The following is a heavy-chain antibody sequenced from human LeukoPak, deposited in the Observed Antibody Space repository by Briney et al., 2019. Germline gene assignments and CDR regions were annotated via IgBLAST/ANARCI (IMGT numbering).Heavy chain of an antibody. V-gene: IGHV3-15*01. CDR2: IKSKAGGGTP. Sequence: GGSLRLSCAASGFTFIDAWMSWVRQAPGKGLEWVGRIKSKAGGGTPDYVAPVKGRFTISRDDSQNTLYVQMDSLTTDDTAVYYCATIRDSSSWAFDYWGQGTLVTVSS. D-gene: IGHD6-13*01. J-gene: IGHJ4*02. CDR1: GFTFIDAW. CDR3: ATIRDSSSWAFDY.